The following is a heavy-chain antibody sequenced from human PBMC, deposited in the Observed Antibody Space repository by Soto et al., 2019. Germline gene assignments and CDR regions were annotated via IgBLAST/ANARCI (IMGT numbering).Heavy chain of an antibody. CDR1: GFTFSSYS. Sequence: GGSLRLSCAASGFTFSSYSMNWVRQAPGKGLEWVSSISSSSSYIYYADSVKGRFTISRDNAKNSLYLQMNSLRAEDTAVYYCARDLLAYDNSGYYARSNYYYYYGMDVWGQGTTVTVSS. CDR3: ARDLLAYDNSGYYARSNYYYYYGMDV. J-gene: IGHJ6*02. V-gene: IGHV3-21*01. CDR2: ISSSSSYI. D-gene: IGHD3-22*01.